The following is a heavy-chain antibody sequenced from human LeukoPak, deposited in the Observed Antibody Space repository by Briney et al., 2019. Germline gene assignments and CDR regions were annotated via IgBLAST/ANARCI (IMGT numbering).Heavy chain of an antibody. D-gene: IGHD3-10*01. J-gene: IGHJ4*02. Sequence: GGSLRLSCAASGFTFSSYAMHWVRQAPGKGLEWVAVISYDGSNKYYADSVKGRFTISRDNSKNTLYLQMNSLRAEDTAVYYCAKSIFKVGTMVRGATPGFDYWGQGTLVTVSS. CDR3: AKSIFKVGTMVRGATPGFDY. CDR1: GFTFSSYA. CDR2: ISYDGSNK. V-gene: IGHV3-30-3*02.